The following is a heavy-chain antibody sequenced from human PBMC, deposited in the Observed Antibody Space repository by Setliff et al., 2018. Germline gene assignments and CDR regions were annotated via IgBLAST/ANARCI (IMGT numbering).Heavy chain of an antibody. J-gene: IGHJ4*01. CDR2: IYYTGDT. CDR1: GGSIISSTYN. D-gene: IGHD3-10*01. Sequence: SETLSLTCSVSGGSIISSTYNWGWIRQSPGKGLEWIGSIYYTGDTWYKQSLEGRVTISVDTSKNQFSLGLTSVTAADTAVYYCARQAGLRGYYGSNSLYYFDFWGRGTLVTVSS. CDR3: ARQAGLRGYYGSNSLYYFDF. V-gene: IGHV4-39*01.